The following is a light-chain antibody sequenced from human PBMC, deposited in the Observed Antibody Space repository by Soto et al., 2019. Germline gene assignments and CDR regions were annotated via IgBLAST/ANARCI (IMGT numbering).Light chain of an antibody. V-gene: IGLV1-40*01. Sequence: QSVLTQPPSVSGAPGQRVTISCTGSNSNIGAGYDVHWYQQLPGTAPKLLIYGNSNRPSGVPDRFSGSKSVTSASLAITGLQAEEEADYYCQSSDSSLSGSVFGTGTKVTVL. CDR2: GNS. CDR1: NSNIGAGYD. J-gene: IGLJ1*01. CDR3: QSSDSSLSGSV.